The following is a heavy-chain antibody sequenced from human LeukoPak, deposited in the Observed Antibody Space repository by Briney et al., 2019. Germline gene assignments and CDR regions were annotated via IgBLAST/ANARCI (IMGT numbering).Heavy chain of an antibody. Sequence: GGSLRLSCAASGFTISSYSMNWVRQAPGKGLEWVSSISSSSSYIYYADSVKGRFTISRDNAKNSLYLQMNSLRAEDTAVYYCARDFLYRGYYAPIDYWGQGTLVTVSS. J-gene: IGHJ4*02. CDR2: ISSSSSYI. D-gene: IGHD3-22*01. CDR3: ARDFLYRGYYAPIDY. CDR1: GFTISSYS. V-gene: IGHV3-21*01.